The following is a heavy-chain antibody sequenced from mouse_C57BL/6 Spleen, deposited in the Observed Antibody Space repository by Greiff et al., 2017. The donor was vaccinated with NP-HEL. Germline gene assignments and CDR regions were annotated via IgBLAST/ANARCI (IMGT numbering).Heavy chain of an antibody. CDR1: GYTFTSYW. Sequence: QVQLQQPGAELVRPGSSVKLSCKASGYTFTSYWMDWVKQRPGQGLEWIGNIYPSDSETHYNQKFKDKATLTVDTSSSTAYMQLSSLTSSDSAVSYCARFPTLYCYAMDYWGQGTSVTVSS. J-gene: IGHJ4*01. V-gene: IGHV1-61*01. D-gene: IGHD6-5*01. CDR2: IYPSDSET. CDR3: ARFPTLYCYAMDY.